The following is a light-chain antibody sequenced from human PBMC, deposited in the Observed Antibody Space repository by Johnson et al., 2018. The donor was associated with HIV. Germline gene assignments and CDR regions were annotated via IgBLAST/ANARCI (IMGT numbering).Light chain of an antibody. V-gene: IGLV1-44*01. Sequence: QSVLTQPPSASETPGQRVTISCSGSTSNIGSNTVSWYQQLPGTAPKLLIYRNHQRPSGVPDRISGSKSGTSASLAISGLQTWDEADYYCGTWDSSLSGGVFGTGTKVTVL. CDR2: RNH. CDR1: TSNIGSNT. CDR3: GTWDSSLSGGV. J-gene: IGLJ1*01.